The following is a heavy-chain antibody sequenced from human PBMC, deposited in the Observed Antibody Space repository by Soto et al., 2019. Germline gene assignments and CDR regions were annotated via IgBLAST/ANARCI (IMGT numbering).Heavy chain of an antibody. D-gene: IGHD3-22*01. J-gene: IGHJ5*02. CDR1: GFTFSSYS. CDR3: ARDLGYDSSGYYNWFDP. V-gene: IGHV3-21*01. Sequence: EVQLVESGGGLVKPGGSLRLSCAASGFTFSSYSMNWVRQAPGKGLEWVSSISSSSSYIYYADSVKGRFTISRDNAKNSLYLQMNSLRAEDTAVYYCARDLGYDSSGYYNWFDPWGQGTLVTVSS. CDR2: ISSSSSYI.